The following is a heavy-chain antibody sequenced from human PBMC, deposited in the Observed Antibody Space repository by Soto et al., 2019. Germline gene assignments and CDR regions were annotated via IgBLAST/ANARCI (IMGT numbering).Heavy chain of an antibody. CDR3: ARNWGVATSSAAFDI. CDR2: ISGSGGSR. V-gene: IGHV3-23*01. J-gene: IGHJ3*02. CDR1: GFSFISYA. D-gene: IGHD6-13*01. Sequence: EVQMLESGGGLVQPGGSLRLSCAVSGFSFISYAMSWVRQAPGKGLEWVSLISGSGGSRYYADSVKGRFTISRDYSRDTLFLQMNSLRAEDTAVYHCARNWGVATSSAAFDIWGQGTTVTVSS.